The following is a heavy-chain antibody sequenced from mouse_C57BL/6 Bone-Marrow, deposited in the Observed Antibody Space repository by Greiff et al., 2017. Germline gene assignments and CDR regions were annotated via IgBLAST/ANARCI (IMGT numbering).Heavy chain of an antibody. J-gene: IGHJ4*01. D-gene: IGHD1-1*01. V-gene: IGHV7-3*01. CDR3: ARSPPCITTVVGYAMDY. CDR2: IRNKANGYTT. CDR1: GFTFTDYY. Sequence: EVKLVESGGGLVQPGGSLSLSCAASGFTFTDYYMSWVRQPPGKALEWLGFIRNKANGYTTEYSASVKGRFTISRDNSQSILYLQMNALRAEDSATYYCARSPPCITTVVGYAMDYWGQGTSVTVSS.